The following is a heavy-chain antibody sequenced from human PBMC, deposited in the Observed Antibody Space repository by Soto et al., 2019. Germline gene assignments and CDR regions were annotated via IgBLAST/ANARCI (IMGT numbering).Heavy chain of an antibody. CDR2: INTDGSGT. V-gene: IGHV3-74*01. CDR3: AKDRRLLILYHFDS. Sequence: GSLRLSCAASGFIFNSDWMHWVRQAPGKGLEWVSRINTDGSGTSYADSVKGRFIISRDNSKNTLYLQMNSLRAEDTAVYSCAKDRRLLILYHFDSWGQGTLVTVSS. CDR1: GFIFNSDW. D-gene: IGHD1-1*01. J-gene: IGHJ4*02.